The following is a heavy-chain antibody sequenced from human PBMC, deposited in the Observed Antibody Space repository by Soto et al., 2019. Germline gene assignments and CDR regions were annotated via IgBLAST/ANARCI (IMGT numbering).Heavy chain of an antibody. D-gene: IGHD7-27*01. V-gene: IGHV3-23*01. Sequence: GRSLRLSCAAAGFTFSSYATSRVRQAPGKGLECVSAISGSYGSTYYPHSVKGKFTTYRDNSKNKLYLQMNRLRAEVTAVYYFAKENPPLGHYYYYYMDVWGKGTTVT. J-gene: IGHJ6*03. CDR2: ISGSYGST. CDR3: AKENPPLGHYYYYYMDV. CDR1: GFTFSSYA.